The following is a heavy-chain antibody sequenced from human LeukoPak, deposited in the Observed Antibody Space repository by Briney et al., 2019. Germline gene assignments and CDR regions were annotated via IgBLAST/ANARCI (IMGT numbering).Heavy chain of an antibody. CDR3: ARALRIAAAGPYQSAFDL. V-gene: IGHV3-48*03. Sequence: GGSLRLSCAASGFTFSSYEMNWVRQAPGKGLEWVSYITSSSSTIYYAASVKGRFTIPRDNANNSLYLQMNSLRDEDTAVYYCARALRIAAAGPYQSAFDLWGQGTVVTVSS. CDR2: ITSSSSTI. J-gene: IGHJ3*01. CDR1: GFTFSSYE. D-gene: IGHD6-13*01.